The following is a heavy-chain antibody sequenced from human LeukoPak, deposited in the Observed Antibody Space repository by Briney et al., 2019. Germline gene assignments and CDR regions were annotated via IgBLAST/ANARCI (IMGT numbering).Heavy chain of an antibody. D-gene: IGHD6-19*01. V-gene: IGHV3-48*03. CDR2: ISSSGSTI. Sequence: PGGSLRLSCAASGFTFSSYEMNWVRQAPGKGLEWVSYISSSGSTIYYADSVKGRFTISRDNAKNSLYLQMNSLRAEDTAVYYCARDSIFFSSGWYVGPDWGQGTLVTVSS. CDR1: GFTFSSYE. CDR3: ARDSIFFSSGWYVGPD. J-gene: IGHJ4*02.